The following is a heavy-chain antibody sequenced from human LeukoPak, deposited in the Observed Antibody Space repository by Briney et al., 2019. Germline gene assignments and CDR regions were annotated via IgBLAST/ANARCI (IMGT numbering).Heavy chain of an antibody. D-gene: IGHD6-19*01. CDR2: ISVYNGNT. CDR1: GYIFSSYG. CDR3: AREGIAVAGSFDY. J-gene: IGHJ4*02. Sequence: GASVKVSCRASGYIFSSYGISWVRQAPGQGLEWMGWISVYNGNTNYAQNLQGRVTMTTDTSTSTAYMEVRSLRSDDTAVYYCAREGIAVAGSFDYWGQGTLVTVSS. V-gene: IGHV1-18*01.